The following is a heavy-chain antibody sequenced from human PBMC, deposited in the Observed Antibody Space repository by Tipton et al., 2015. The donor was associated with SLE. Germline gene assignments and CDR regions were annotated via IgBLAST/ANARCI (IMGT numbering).Heavy chain of an antibody. CDR2: IYTSGST. D-gene: IGHD6-13*01. CDR3: ARTSAALNWFDP. V-gene: IGHV4-61*02. J-gene: IGHJ5*02. Sequence: TLSLTCTVSGGSISSGSYYWSWIRQPAGKGLEWIGRIYTSGSTNYNPSLKSRVTISVDTSKNQFSLKLSSVTAADTAVYYCARTSAALNWFDPRGQGTLVTVSS. CDR1: GGSISSGSYY.